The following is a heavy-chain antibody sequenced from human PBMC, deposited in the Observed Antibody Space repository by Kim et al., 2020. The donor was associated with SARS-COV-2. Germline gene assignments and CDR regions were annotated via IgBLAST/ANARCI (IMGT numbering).Heavy chain of an antibody. Sequence: GYAGSVKGRFTVSRDSAKNSLYLQMNSLRPEDTALYYCTKDILPGVADSWGQGTLVSVSS. CDR3: TKDILPGVADS. D-gene: IGHD2-15*01. V-gene: IGHV3-9*01. J-gene: IGHJ5*01.